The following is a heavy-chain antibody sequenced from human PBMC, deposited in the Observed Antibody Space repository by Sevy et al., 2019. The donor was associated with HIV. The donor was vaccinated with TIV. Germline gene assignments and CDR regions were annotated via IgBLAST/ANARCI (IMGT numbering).Heavy chain of an antibody. Sequence: GGSLGLSCVASGFTINDDYMSWIRQAPGKGLEWVAYISSRSTHTNYADSLKGRFTISRDNAKNSLFLQMDSLRTEDTAVYYCARELLDSPGGNGAFDIWGQGTMVTVSS. CDR2: ISSRSTHT. D-gene: IGHD3-22*01. CDR1: GFTINDDY. CDR3: ARELLDSPGGNGAFDI. V-gene: IGHV3-11*06. J-gene: IGHJ3*02.